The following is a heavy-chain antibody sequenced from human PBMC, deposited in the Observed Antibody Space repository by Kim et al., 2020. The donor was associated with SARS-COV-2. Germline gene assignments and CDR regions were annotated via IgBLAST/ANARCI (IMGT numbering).Heavy chain of an antibody. CDR3: AKDSVPSGYSSSWYYYYYGMDV. V-gene: IGHV3-33*06. Sequence: GGSLRLSCAASGFTFSSYAMHWVRQAPGKGLEWVAVIWYDGSNKYYADSVKGRFTISRDNSKNTLYLQMNSLRAEDTAVYYCAKDSVPSGYSSSWYYYYYGMDVWGQGTTVTVSS. D-gene: IGHD6-13*01. CDR1: GFTFSSYA. J-gene: IGHJ6*02. CDR2: IWYDGSNK.